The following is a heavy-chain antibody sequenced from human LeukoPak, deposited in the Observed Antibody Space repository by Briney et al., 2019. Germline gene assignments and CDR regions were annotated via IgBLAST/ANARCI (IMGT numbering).Heavy chain of an antibody. CDR2: ISAYNGNT. V-gene: IGHV1-18*01. Sequence: GASVKVSCKASGYTFTSYGISWVRQAPGQRLEWMGWISAYNGNTNYAQKLQGGVTMTTDTSTSTAYMELRSLRSDDTAVYYCARSDYYDSSGYYLSFDYWGQGTLVTVSS. CDR3: ARSDYYDSSGYYLSFDY. J-gene: IGHJ4*02. D-gene: IGHD3-22*01. CDR1: GYTFTSYG.